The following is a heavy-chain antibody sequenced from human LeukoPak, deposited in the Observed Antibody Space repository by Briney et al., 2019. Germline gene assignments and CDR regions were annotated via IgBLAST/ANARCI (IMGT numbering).Heavy chain of an antibody. V-gene: IGHV3-23*01. J-gene: IGHJ4*02. CDR1: GFTFSKYA. D-gene: IGHD2-2*01. CDR3: ARVLYCSSTSCPYFDY. Sequence: PGGSLRLSCAASGFTFSKYAMSWVRQAPGKGLEWVSAISGSGGSTYYADSVKGRFTISRDNSRNTLYLQMNSLRAEDTAVYYCARVLYCSSTSCPYFDYWGQGTLVTVSS. CDR2: ISGSGGST.